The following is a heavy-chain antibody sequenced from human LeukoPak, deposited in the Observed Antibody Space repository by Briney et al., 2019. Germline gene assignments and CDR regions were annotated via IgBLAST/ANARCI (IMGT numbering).Heavy chain of an antibody. V-gene: IGHV4-31*03. J-gene: IGHJ3*02. CDR1: GGSIKGGGFF. CDR3: ARDHGRSYNYGSDALDI. D-gene: IGHD5-18*01. Sequence: SETLSLTCSVSGGSIKGGGFFWNWVRQHPGNGLEWSGHIYYSGSTSYNPSVERRVSITVHTSKNQFSLKLTSVTAADTAMYYCARDHGRSYNYGSDALDIWGQVTLVLVSA. CDR2: IYYSGST.